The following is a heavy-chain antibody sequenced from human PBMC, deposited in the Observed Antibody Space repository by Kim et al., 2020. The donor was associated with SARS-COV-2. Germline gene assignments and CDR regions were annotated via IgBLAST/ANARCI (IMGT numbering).Heavy chain of an antibody. J-gene: IGHJ6*02. D-gene: IGHD3-10*01. Sequence: SETLSLTCTISDASISNYYLSWIRQPPEKGLEWIGYLYDTGSADYSPSFKSRVTISVDKSKNQFSLKVTSVTAADTAVYYCARTDGSGRFSSAMDVWGQG. CDR3: ARTDGSGRFSSAMDV. CDR2: LYDTGSA. V-gene: IGHV4-59*01. CDR1: DASISNYY.